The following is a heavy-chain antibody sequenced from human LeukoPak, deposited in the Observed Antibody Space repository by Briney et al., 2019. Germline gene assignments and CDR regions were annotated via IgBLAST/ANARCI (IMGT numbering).Heavy chain of an antibody. D-gene: IGHD1-26*01. CDR3: VTSKYSGSY. Sequence: GGSLTLSCAASGFTVSSYAIGWVRQAQGQGLEWVSAGSGSGGRIYYRASVNGRFTISRENSKNTINLQINSLRAEDTAVYYCVTSKYSGSYWGQGTLVTVSS. J-gene: IGHJ4*02. CDR1: GFTVSSYA. V-gene: IGHV3-23*01. CDR2: GSGSGGRI.